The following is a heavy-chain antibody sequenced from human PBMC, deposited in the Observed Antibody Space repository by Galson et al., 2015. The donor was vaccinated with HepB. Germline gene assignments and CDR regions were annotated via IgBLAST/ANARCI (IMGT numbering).Heavy chain of an antibody. CDR3: ARDYGYWGYCSGGSRWDYGMDV. CDR1: GFTFSSYA. D-gene: IGHD2-15*01. J-gene: IGHJ6*02. CDR2: ISYDGSNK. V-gene: IGHV3-30-3*01. Sequence: SLRLSCAASGFTFSSYAMHWVRQAPGKGLEWVAVISYDGSNKYYADSVKGRFTISRDNSKNTLYLQMNSLRAEDTAVYYCARDYGYWGYCSGGSRWDYGMDVWGQGTTVTVSS.